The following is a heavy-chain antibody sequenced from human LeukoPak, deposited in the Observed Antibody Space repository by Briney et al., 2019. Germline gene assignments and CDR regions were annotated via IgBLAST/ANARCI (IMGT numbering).Heavy chain of an antibody. CDR3: ARGYSSSWYFDY. CDR2: INAGNGNT. Sequence: ASVTVSCKASGYTFTSYAMHWVRQAPGQRLEWMGWINAGNGNTKYSQEFQGRVTITRDTSASTAYVELSSLRSEDMAVYYCARGYSSSWYFDYWGQGTLVTVSS. CDR1: GYTFTSYA. D-gene: IGHD6-13*01. V-gene: IGHV1-3*03. J-gene: IGHJ4*02.